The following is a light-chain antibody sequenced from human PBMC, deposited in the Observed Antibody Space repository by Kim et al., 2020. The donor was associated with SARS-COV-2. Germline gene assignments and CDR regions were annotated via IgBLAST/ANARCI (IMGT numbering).Light chain of an antibody. CDR1: KLGDKY. CDR3: QAWDRGTAV. V-gene: IGLV3-1*01. Sequence: SVSPGQTADITCSGDKLGDKYVFWYQQRPGQSPVLLIYHTTERPSGVPERFSGSKSGNTATLTISGTQAMDESDYFCQAWDRGTAVFGGGTQLTVL. CDR2: HTT. J-gene: IGLJ2*01.